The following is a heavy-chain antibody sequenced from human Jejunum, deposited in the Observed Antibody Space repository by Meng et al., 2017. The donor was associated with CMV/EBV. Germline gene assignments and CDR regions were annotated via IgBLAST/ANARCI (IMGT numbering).Heavy chain of an antibody. CDR1: GGSLSSHY. CDR2: IFTSGSY. J-gene: IGHJ5*02. V-gene: IGHV4-4*07. CDR3: AGDEKGRTADP. Sequence: QVQESGPGLGNPSAPCSLIGPASGGSLSSHYWSWIRQSAGKGLEWIGRIFTSGSYDYNPSLKSRVTMSVDPSSKQVFLTLTSVTAADSAVYYCAGDEKGRTADPWGQGILVTVSS.